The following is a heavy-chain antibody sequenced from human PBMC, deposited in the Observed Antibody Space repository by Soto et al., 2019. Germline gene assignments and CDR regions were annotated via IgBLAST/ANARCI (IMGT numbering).Heavy chain of an antibody. V-gene: IGHV3-30-3*01. CDR3: ARAIETAMDPCDY. CDR1: GFSFTTYA. Sequence: PGGSLRLSCAASGFSFTTYAMHWVRQAPGKGLEWVAVISDEGSIKYYADSVKGRFTISRDNSKNTFYLQMNSLRGDDTALYYCARAIETAMDPCDYWGQGALVTVSS. D-gene: IGHD5-18*01. CDR2: ISDEGSIK. J-gene: IGHJ4*02.